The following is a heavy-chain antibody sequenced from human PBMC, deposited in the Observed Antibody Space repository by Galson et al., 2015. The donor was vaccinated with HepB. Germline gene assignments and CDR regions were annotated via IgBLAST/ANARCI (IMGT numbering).Heavy chain of an antibody. D-gene: IGHD2-15*01. V-gene: IGHV1-3*01. J-gene: IGHJ4*02. CDR1: GYTFTSYA. CDR3: ARGPAKVDSDCDY. Sequence: SCKASGYTFTSYAMHWVRQAPGQRLEWMGWINAGNGNTKYSQKYQGRVTITRDTSASTAYMELSSLRSEDTAVYYCARGPAKVDSDCDYWGQGTLVTVSS. CDR2: INAGNGNT.